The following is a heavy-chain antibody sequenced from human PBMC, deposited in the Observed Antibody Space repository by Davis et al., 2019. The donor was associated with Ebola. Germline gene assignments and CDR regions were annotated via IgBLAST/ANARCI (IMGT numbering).Heavy chain of an antibody. V-gene: IGHV3-23*01. CDR2: ISGSGGST. CDR1: GFTFSSYA. Sequence: PGGSLRLSCAASGFTFSSYAMTWVRQAPGKGLEWVSAISGSGGSTYYADSVKGRFTTSRDNSKNTLYLQMNSLRAEDTAVYYCARVRSYGGCFDYWGQGTLVTVSS. J-gene: IGHJ4*02. CDR3: ARVRSYGGCFDY. D-gene: IGHD2-8*02.